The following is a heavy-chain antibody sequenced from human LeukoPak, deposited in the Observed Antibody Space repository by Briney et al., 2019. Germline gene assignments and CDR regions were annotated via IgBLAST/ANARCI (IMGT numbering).Heavy chain of an antibody. J-gene: IGHJ4*02. CDR3: ARGGYDGSGYYRY. CDR2: IYRTGST. D-gene: IGHD3-22*01. V-gene: IGHV4-38-2*01. CDR1: GYSISSGYY. Sequence: PSETLSLTCAVSGYSISSGYYCGWIRQPPGKGLEWIGSIYRTGSTYYNPSLDSRLTISLDTSKNQFSLKLSSVTAADTAVYYCARGGYDGSGYYRYWGQGTLVAVSS.